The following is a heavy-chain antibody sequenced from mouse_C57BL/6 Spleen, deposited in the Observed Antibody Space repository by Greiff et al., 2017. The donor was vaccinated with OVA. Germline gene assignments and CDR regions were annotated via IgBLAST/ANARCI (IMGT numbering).Heavy chain of an antibody. CDR2: IRLKSDNYAT. J-gene: IGHJ2*01. CDR3: TEGSFFDY. V-gene: IGHV6-3*01. D-gene: IGHD1-1*01. Sequence: EVKLMESGGGLVQPGGSMKLSCVASGFTFSNYWMNWVRQSPEKGLEWVAQIRLKSDNYATHYAESVKGRFTISRDDSKSSVYLQMNNLRAEDTGIYYCTEGSFFDYWGQGTTLTVSS. CDR1: GFTFSNYW.